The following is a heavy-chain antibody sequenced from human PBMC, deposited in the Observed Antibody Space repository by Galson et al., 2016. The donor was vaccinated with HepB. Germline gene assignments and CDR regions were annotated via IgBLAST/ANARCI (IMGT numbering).Heavy chain of an antibody. D-gene: IGHD1-1*01. CDR1: GDSVSSNSAV. J-gene: IGHJ5*01. CDR3: ARAGRRQVGTGDWFDS. Sequence: CAISGDSVSSNSAVWNWIRQSPSRGLEWLGRTYYGSNWLSDYAASVRSRITVTADTPKNQPSLHLNSVTPDDTAVYYCARAGRRQVGTGDWFDSWGQGILVTVSS. V-gene: IGHV6-1*01. CDR2: TYYGSNWLS.